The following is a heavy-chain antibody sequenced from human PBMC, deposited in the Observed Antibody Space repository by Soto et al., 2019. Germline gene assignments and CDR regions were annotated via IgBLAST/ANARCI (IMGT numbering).Heavy chain of an antibody. CDR2: IIPIFGTA. CDR1: GGTFSSYA. J-gene: IGHJ6*02. Sequence: SVKVSCKASGGTFSSYAISWVRQAPGQGLEWMGGIIPIFGTANYAQKLQGRVTITADESTSTAYMELSSLRSEDTAVCYCARGEADIVATLLHYYYGMDVWGQGTTVTVSS. V-gene: IGHV1-69*13. CDR3: ARGEADIVATLLHYYYGMDV. D-gene: IGHD5-12*01.